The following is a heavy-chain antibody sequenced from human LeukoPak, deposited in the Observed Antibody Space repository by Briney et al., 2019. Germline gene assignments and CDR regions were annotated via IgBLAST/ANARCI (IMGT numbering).Heavy chain of an antibody. V-gene: IGHV4-34*01. CDR2: INHSGST. CDR3: AKRGYSGSLNP. D-gene: IGHD6-13*01. CDR1: GGSFSGYY. J-gene: IGHJ5*02. Sequence: SSETLSLTCAVYGGSFSGYYWSWIRQPPGKGLEWIGEINHSGSTNYNPSLKSRVTISVDTSKNQFSLKLSSVTAADTAVYYCAKRGYSGSLNPWGQGTLVIVSS.